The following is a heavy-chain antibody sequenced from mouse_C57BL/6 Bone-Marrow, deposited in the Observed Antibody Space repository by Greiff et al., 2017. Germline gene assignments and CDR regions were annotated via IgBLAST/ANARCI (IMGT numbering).Heavy chain of an antibody. CDR2: IWRGGST. CDR3: DRKGDGYCEGMDY. J-gene: IGHJ4*01. CDR1: GFSLTSYG. V-gene: IGHV2-2*01. D-gene: IGHD2-3*01. Sequence: QVQLQESGPGLVQPSQSLSITCTASGFSLTSYGVHWVRQSPGQGLEWLGVIWRGGSTDYNAAFISRLSTSKDNSKSQVFFKRNRLRGEDTAIYDCDRKGDGYCEGMDYWGQGTSVTVSS.